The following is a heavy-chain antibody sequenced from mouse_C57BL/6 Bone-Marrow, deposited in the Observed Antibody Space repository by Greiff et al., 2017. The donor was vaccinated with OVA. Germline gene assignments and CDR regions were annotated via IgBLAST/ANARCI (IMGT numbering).Heavy chain of an antibody. CDR3: ARDEYYGSSDYYAMDD. CDR2: ISDGGSYT. D-gene: IGHD1-1*01. CDR1: GFTFSSYA. V-gene: IGHV5-4*01. Sequence: DVHLVESGGGLVKPGGSLKLSCAASGFTFSSYAMSWVRQTPEKRLEWVATISDGGSYTYYPDNVKGRFTISRDNAKNNLYLQMSHLKSEDTAMYYGARDEYYGSSDYYAMDDWGKGTSVTVSS. J-gene: IGHJ4*01.